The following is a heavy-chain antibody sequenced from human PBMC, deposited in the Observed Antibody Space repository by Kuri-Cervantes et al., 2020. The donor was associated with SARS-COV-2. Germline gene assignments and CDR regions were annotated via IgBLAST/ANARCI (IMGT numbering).Heavy chain of an antibody. V-gene: IGHV1-69*04. Sequence: AVQVSCNASGGTFSSYTISWVRQAPGQGLEWMGRIIPILGIANYAQKFQGRVTITADKSTSTAYMELSSLRSEDTAVYYCARDRVLASESYYDYWGQGTLVTVSS. CDR3: ARDRVLASESYYDY. J-gene: IGHJ4*02. CDR1: GGTFSSYT. CDR2: IIPILGIA. D-gene: IGHD1-26*01.